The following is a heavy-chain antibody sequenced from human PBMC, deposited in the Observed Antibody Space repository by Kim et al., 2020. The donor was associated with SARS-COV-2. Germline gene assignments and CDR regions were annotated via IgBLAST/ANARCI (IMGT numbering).Heavy chain of an antibody. J-gene: IGHJ6*02. CDR2: TYYRSKWYN. D-gene: IGHD6-13*01. Sequence: SQTLSLTCAISGDSVSSNSAAWNWIRQSPSRGLEWLGRTYYRSKWYNDYAVSVKSRITINPDTSKNQFSLQLNSVTPEDTAVYYCAREEPKYSSSWYYYYYYGMDVWSQGTTVTVSS. CDR3: AREEPKYSSSWYYYYYYGMDV. CDR1: GDSVSSNSAA. V-gene: IGHV6-1*01.